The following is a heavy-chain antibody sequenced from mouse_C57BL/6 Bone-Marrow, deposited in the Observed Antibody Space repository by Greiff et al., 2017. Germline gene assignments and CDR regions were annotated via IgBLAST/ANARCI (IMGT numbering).Heavy chain of an antibody. D-gene: IGHD1-1*01. V-gene: IGHV2-2*01. CDR1: GFSLTSYG. J-gene: IGHJ4*01. CDR2: IWRGGST. Sequence: VQLQESGPGLVQPSQSLSITCTVSGFSLTSYGVHWVRQSPGKGLEWLGVIWRGGSTDYNAAFISRLSLSKDNCKSQVFFKMKSLQADDTAIYYCARNKNDDSSDVYAKDYWGQGTSVTVSS. CDR3: ARNKNDDSSDVYAKDY.